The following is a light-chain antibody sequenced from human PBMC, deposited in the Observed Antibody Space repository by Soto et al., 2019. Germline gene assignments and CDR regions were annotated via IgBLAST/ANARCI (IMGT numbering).Light chain of an antibody. CDR1: QSVSSY. CDR3: QQRSNWPAFT. CDR2: DAS. Sequence: EIVLIQSPATLSLSPGERATLSCRASQSVSSYLAWYQQKPGQAPRLLIYDASNRATGIPARFSGSGSGTDFTLTISSLEPEDFAVYYCQQRSNWPAFTFGPGTKVDIK. V-gene: IGKV3-11*01. J-gene: IGKJ3*01.